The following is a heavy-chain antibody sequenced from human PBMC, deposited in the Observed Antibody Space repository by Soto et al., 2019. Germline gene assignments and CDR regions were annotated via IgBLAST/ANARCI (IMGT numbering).Heavy chain of an antibody. CDR1: GGSISSYY. J-gene: IGHJ6*03. CDR3: ARIWFGELSSYYMDV. V-gene: IGHV4-59*01. D-gene: IGHD3-10*01. CDR2: IYYSGST. Sequence: PSETLSLTCTVSGGSISSYYWSWIRQPPGKGLEWIGYIYYSGSTNYNPSLKSRVTISVDTSKNQFSLKLSSVTAADTAVYYCARIWFGELSSYYMDVRGQGTTVPGSS.